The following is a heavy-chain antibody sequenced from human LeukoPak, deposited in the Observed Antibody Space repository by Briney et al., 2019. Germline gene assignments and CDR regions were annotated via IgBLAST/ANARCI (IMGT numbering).Heavy chain of an antibody. CDR1: GYTFTSYY. D-gene: IGHD4-17*01. Sequence: ASVKVSCKAPGYTFTSYYMHWVRQAPGQGLEWMGIINPSGGSTSYAQKFQGRVTMTTDTSTSTAYMELRSLRSDDTAVYYCARVYGEDYGDYNWFDPWGQGTLVTVSS. CDR2: INPSGGST. J-gene: IGHJ5*02. V-gene: IGHV1-46*01. CDR3: ARVYGEDYGDYNWFDP.